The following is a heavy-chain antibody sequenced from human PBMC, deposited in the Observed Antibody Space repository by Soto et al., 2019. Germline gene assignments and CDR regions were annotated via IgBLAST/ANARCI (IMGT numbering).Heavy chain of an antibody. CDR1: GFTFSSYA. Sequence: GGSLRLSCAASGFTFSSYAMSWVRQAPGKGLEWVSAISGSGGSTYYADSVKGRFTISRDNSKNTLYLQMNSLRAEDTAVYYCEKDKRSSCCPNWLDPWGQGTLVTVSS. V-gene: IGHV3-23*01. CDR2: ISGSGGST. D-gene: IGHD6-13*01. J-gene: IGHJ5*02. CDR3: EKDKRSSCCPNWLDP.